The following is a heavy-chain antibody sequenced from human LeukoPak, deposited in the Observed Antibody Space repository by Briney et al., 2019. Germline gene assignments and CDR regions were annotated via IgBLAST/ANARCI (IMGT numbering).Heavy chain of an antibody. Sequence: GGSLRLSCAASGFTFSSYSMNWVRQAPGKGLEWVSSISSSSSYIYYADSVKGRFTISRDNAKNSLYLQMNSLRAEDTAVYFCARGSSSSGPYYFDYWSQGTLATVSS. V-gene: IGHV3-21*01. D-gene: IGHD6-6*01. CDR1: GFTFSSYS. CDR3: ARGSSSSGPYYFDY. J-gene: IGHJ4*02. CDR2: ISSSSSYI.